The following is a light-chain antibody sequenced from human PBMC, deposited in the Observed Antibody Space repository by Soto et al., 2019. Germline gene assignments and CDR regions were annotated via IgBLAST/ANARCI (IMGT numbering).Light chain of an antibody. CDR2: EVS. J-gene: IGLJ1*01. V-gene: IGLV2-8*01. Sequence: QSALTQPPSASGSPGQAVSISCTGTSSDVGAYNYVSWYQQHPGKAPKLIIYEVSKRPSGVPDRFSGSKSGNAASLTVSGLQAEDEADYYCSSYAGSDNYVFGTGT. CDR3: SSYAGSDNYV. CDR1: SSDVGAYNY.